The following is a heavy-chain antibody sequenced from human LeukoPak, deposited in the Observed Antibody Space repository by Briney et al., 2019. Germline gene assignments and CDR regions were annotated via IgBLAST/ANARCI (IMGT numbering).Heavy chain of an antibody. Sequence: GGSLRLSCAASGFTFSSYGMHWVRQAPGKGLEWVSSISSSSSYIYYADSVKGRFTISRDNAKNSLYLQMNSLRADDTAVYYCARAVVVPGYYYMDVWGKGTTVTVSS. CDR1: GFTFSSYG. D-gene: IGHD2-2*01. CDR2: ISSSSSYI. V-gene: IGHV3-21*01. CDR3: ARAVVVPGYYYMDV. J-gene: IGHJ6*03.